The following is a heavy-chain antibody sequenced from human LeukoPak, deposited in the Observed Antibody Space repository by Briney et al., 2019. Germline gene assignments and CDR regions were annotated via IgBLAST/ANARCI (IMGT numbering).Heavy chain of an antibody. V-gene: IGHV3-15*01. CDR3: TTGIDDEGGY. CDR1: GFAFSSHA. D-gene: IGHD3-3*02. J-gene: IGHJ4*02. Sequence: GGSLRLSCAASGFAFSSHAMSWVRQAPGKGLEWVGRIKTNAEGGTLDYTAPVKGRFTISRDDSKNTLYLQMDSLEVEDTGMYYCTTGIDDEGGYWGQGTLVTVSS. CDR2: IKTNAEGGTL.